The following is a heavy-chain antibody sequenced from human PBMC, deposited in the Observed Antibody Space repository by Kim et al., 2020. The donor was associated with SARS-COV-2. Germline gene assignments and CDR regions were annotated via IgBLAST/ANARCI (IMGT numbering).Heavy chain of an antibody. Sequence: SETLSLTCTVSGDSIRNTNNFWDWIRQPPGKGLEWIGNVDFDGSTYYSPSLQSRVTVSLDAARNQFSLKLNSVTAADTAVYYCARHVPPSRRYTMISAYDSFELWGQGTMVTVSS. CDR2: VDFDGST. CDR1: GDSIRNTNNF. V-gene: IGHV4-39*01. D-gene: IGHD3-22*01. CDR3: ARHVPPSRRYTMISAYDSFEL. J-gene: IGHJ3*01.